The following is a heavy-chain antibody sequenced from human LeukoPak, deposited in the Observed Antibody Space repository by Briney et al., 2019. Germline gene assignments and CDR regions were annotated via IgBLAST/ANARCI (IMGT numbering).Heavy chain of an antibody. CDR1: GGSFSGYY. D-gene: IGHD1-26*01. V-gene: IGHV4-34*01. CDR2: INHSGST. J-gene: IGHJ5*02. Sequence: SETLSLTCAVYGGSFSGYYWSWIRQPPGKGLEWIGEINHSGSTNYNPSLKSRVTISVDTSKNQFSLKLSSVTAADTAVYYCARVGATTRAWIDPWGQGTLVTVSS. CDR3: ARVGATTRAWIDP.